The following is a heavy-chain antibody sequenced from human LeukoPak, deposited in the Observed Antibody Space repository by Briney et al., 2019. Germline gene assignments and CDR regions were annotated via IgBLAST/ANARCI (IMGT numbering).Heavy chain of an antibody. J-gene: IGHJ4*02. V-gene: IGHV3-7*01. CDR2: IKQDGSEK. CDR1: GFSFSSYW. D-gene: IGHD6-19*01. CDR3: ARDSSGPDY. Sequence: PGGTLRLSCAASGFSFSSYWMSWVRQAPGKGLEWVANIKQDGSEKYYVDSVKGRLTISRDNAKNSLFLQMNSLRDEDTAGYYCARDSSGPDYWGQGTLVTVSS.